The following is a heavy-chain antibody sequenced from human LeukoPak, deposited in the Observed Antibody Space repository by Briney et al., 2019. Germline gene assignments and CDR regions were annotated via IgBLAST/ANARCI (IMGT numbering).Heavy chain of an antibody. CDR1: GYTFTGYY. V-gene: IGHV1-2*02. J-gene: IGHJ4*02. Sequence: ASVKVSCKASGYTFTGYYMHWVRQAPGQGLEWMGWINPNSGGTNYAQKFQGRVTMTRDTSISTAYMELSRLRSDDTAGYYCARDSTPYYYDSSGYFDYWGQGTLVTVSS. CDR3: ARDSTPYYYDSSGYFDY. CDR2: INPNSGGT. D-gene: IGHD3-22*01.